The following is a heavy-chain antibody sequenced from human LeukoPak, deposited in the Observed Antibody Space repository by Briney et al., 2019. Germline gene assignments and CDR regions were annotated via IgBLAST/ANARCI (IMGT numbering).Heavy chain of an antibody. CDR3: ARLFLAAREFDL. D-gene: IGHD6-6*01. CDR1: GGSLSSNNYY. V-gene: IGHV4-39*01. J-gene: IGHJ5*02. Sequence: PSETLSLTCTVSGGSLSSNNYYWGWIRQPPGKGLEWIVSMYYTRTTYYYPSLKVSVTISASTSNNQFSLRLISVTAADTAVYFCARLFLAAREFDLWGQGTLVTVSS. CDR2: MYYTRTT.